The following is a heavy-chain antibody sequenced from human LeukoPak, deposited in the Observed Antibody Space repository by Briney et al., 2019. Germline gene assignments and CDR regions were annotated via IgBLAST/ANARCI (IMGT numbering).Heavy chain of an antibody. D-gene: IGHD3-10*01. CDR1: GFTFDDYA. Sequence: GGSLRPSCAASGFTFDDYAMHWVRQAPGKGLEWVSLISGDGGSTYYADSVKGRFTISRDNSKNSLYLQMNSLRTEDTALYYCAKDINPYYGSGSYYRYGMDVWGQGTTVTVSS. CDR3: AKDINPYYGSGSYYRYGMDV. CDR2: ISGDGGST. J-gene: IGHJ6*02. V-gene: IGHV3-43*02.